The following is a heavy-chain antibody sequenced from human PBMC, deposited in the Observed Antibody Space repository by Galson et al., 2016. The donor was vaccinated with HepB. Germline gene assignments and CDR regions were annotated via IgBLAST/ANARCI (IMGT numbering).Heavy chain of an antibody. CDR1: GFTFSSYA. D-gene: IGHD6-19*01. CDR2: ISGSGGST. V-gene: IGHV3-23*01. J-gene: IGHJ4*02. CDR3: AKGRRLYSYSSGWYYFDY. Sequence: SLRLSCAASGFTFSSYAMSWVRQAPGEGLEWVSAISGSGGSTYYADSVKGRFTISRDNSKNTLYLQMNSLRAEDTAVYYCAKGRRLYSYSSGWYYFDYGGQGTLVTVSS.